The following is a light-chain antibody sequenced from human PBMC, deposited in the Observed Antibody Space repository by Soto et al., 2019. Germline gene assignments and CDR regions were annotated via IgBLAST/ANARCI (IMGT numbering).Light chain of an antibody. CDR1: QSVRSRY. V-gene: IGKV3-20*01. J-gene: IGKJ4*02. CDR3: HQCGSSPPVT. Sequence: SVLPLSPSTLSLSPGARATLSCRASQSVRSRYLAWSQQNPGPAPRLLISAASSRATGIPARFSGSESGTDFTLTISILEPEDFAVYYWHQCGSSPPVTFGEGTKVDI. CDR2: AAS.